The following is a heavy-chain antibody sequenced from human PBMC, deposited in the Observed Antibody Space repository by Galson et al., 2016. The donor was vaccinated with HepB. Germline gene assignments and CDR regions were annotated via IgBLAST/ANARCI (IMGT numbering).Heavy chain of an antibody. D-gene: IGHD2-2*01. CDR2: ISGSGDKT. Sequence: SLRLSCAASGFSVSSYALSWVRQPPGKGLEWVSTISGSGDKTYYIDSVKGRFTISRDNSKDTLYLQMHRLRVEDTAVYYCVSPSGYCSSLSCPFDYWGPGTLVSASS. CDR1: GFSVSSYA. J-gene: IGHJ4*02. V-gene: IGHV3-23*01. CDR3: VSPSGYCSSLSCPFDY.